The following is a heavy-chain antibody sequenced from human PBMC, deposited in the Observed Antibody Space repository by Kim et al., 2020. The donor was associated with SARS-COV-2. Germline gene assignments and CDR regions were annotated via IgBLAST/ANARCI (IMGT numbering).Heavy chain of an antibody. CDR1: GGSISSDY. D-gene: IGHD3-3*01. V-gene: IGHV4-59*13. Sequence: SETLSLTCTVSGGSISSDYWSWIRQPPGKGLEWIGYIYYSGRTNYNPSLKSRVTISVDTSKNQFSLKLSSVTAADTAVYYCARAGDFGVISLFDYWGQGTLVTVSS. CDR3: ARAGDFGVISLFDY. J-gene: IGHJ4*02. CDR2: IYYSGRT.